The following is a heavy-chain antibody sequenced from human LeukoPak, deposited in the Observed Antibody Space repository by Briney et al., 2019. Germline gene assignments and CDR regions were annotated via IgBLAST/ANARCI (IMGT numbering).Heavy chain of an antibody. V-gene: IGHV3-74*01. Sequence: GGSLRLSCAASGFTFSSYAMSWVRQAPGKGLVWVSRINTDGSSTSYADSVKGRFTISRDNAKNTLYLQMNSLRAEDTAVYYCAKGGSGSYFDYWGQGTLVTVSS. J-gene: IGHJ4*02. CDR1: GFTFSSYA. CDR3: AKGGSGSYFDY. D-gene: IGHD3-10*01. CDR2: INTDGSST.